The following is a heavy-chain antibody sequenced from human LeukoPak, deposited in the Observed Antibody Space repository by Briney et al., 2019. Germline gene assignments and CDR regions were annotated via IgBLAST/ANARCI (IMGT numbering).Heavy chain of an antibody. Sequence: GESLKISFKGSGYRFPSYWIGWVRPMPGKGLAWMWIIYPGDSDTRYSPSFQGQVTLSADKCISPAYLPWSSLKASDTAMYYCERSDDYYMDVWGKGTTVTVSS. CDR1: GYRFPSYW. J-gene: IGHJ6*03. V-gene: IGHV5-51*01. CDR3: ERSDDYYMDV. CDR2: IYPGDSDT.